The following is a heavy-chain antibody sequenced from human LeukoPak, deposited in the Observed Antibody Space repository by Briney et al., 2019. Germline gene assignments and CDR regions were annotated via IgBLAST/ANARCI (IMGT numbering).Heavy chain of an antibody. CDR1: GFTFSSYA. V-gene: IGHV3-23*01. CDR2: ISASGGVT. J-gene: IGHJ4*02. D-gene: IGHD2-21*01. Sequence: GGSLRLSCAASGFTFSSYAMSWVRQVPGKGLEWVSSISASGGVTHYADSVKGRFIISRDNSKNTLYLQRSSLRAEDTAVYYCARGRATYCFDYWGQGTLVTVSS. CDR3: ARGRATYCFDY.